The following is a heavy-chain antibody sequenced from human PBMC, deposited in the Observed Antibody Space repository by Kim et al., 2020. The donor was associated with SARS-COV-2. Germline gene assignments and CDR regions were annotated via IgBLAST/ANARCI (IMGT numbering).Heavy chain of an antibody. CDR1: GFTFSSYD. J-gene: IGHJ6*02. V-gene: IGHV3-13*01. CDR2: IGTAGDT. CDR3: ARGGNLAAAGTYYYYYGMDV. Sequence: GGSLRLSCAASGFTFSSYDMHWVRQATGKGLEWVSAIGTAGDTYYPGSVKGRFTISRENAKNSLYLQMNSLRAGDTAVYYCARGGNLAAAGTYYYYYGMDVWGQGTTVTVSS. D-gene: IGHD6-13*01.